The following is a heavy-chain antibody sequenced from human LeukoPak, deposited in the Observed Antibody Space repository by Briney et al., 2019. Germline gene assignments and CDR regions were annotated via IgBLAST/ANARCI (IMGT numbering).Heavy chain of an antibody. Sequence: GGSLRLSCAASGFTFSSYAMHWVRQAPGKGLEWVSLIYTSGSTFYADSVMGRFTISRDNSKNTLFLQMNSLRAEDSAVYYCTRDRAGTQSWVEFDLWGQGTLVTVSS. V-gene: IGHV3-66*03. CDR3: TRDRAGTQSWVEFDL. J-gene: IGHJ5*02. CDR1: GFTFSSYA. D-gene: IGHD3-10*01. CDR2: IYTSGST.